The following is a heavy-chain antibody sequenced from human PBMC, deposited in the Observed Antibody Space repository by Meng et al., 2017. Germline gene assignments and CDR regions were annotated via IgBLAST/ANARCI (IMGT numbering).Heavy chain of an antibody. CDR1: GYTFPGYY. J-gene: IGHJ6*02. CDR2: INPNSGGT. V-gene: IGHV1-2*06. CDR3: ARLKKPDIVVVVAAWDYYYGMDV. Sequence: ASVKVSCKASGYTFPGYYMHWVRQAPGQGLEWMGRINPNSGGTNYAQKFQGRVTMTRDTSISTAYMELSRLRSDDTAVYYCARLKKPDIVVVVAAWDYYYGMDVWGQGTTVTVSS. D-gene: IGHD2-15*01.